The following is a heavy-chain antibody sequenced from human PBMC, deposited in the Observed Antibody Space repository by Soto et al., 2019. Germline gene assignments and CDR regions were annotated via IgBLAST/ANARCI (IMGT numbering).Heavy chain of an antibody. CDR3: ASGTLSTIAAPDS. Sequence: PSETLSLTCSVSGGPITYGDYYWTWIRQPPGKGLEFIGYVYSTGTTYYDPSFQSRVMMSQDTSKNEFSMTLSSLTAADTAVYYCASGTLSTIAAPDSWGQGTLVTVS. CDR2: VYSTGTT. J-gene: IGHJ4*02. CDR1: GGPITYGDYY. V-gene: IGHV4-30-4*01. D-gene: IGHD6-13*01.